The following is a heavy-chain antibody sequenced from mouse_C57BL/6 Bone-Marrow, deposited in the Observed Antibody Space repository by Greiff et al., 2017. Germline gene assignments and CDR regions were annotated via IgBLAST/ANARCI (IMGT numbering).Heavy chain of an antibody. J-gene: IGHJ3*01. Sequence: EVQLQESGAELVRPGASVKLSCTASGFNIKDYYMHWVKQRPEQGLEWIGRIDPEDGDTEYAPKFQGKATMTADTSSNTAYLQLSSLTSEATAVYYCTTSHGSCWFAYWGQGTLVTVSA. CDR1: GFNIKDYY. D-gene: IGHD1-1*01. V-gene: IGHV14-1*01. CDR2: IDPEDGDT. CDR3: TTSHGSCWFAY.